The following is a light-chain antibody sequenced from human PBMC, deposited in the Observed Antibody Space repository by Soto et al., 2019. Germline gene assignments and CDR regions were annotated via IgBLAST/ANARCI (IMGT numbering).Light chain of an antibody. Sequence: DIQLTQSPSTLSASVGDSVTITCRASQNISNWLAWYQQKPGSAPKILISDASSLQTGVPSRFSGAGSGTEFTLTSSGRQPDDSATDACRQYNMFHSFGQGTKRESK. CDR2: DAS. CDR3: RQYNMFHS. V-gene: IGKV1-5*01. CDR1: QNISNW. J-gene: IGKJ2*03.